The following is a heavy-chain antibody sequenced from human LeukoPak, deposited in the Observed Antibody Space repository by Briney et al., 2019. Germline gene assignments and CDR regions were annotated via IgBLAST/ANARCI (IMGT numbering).Heavy chain of an antibody. CDR3: AILASAGTLDLDY. V-gene: IGHV1-18*01. Sequence: ASVKVSCMASGYTFTSYGISWLRQAPGQGLEWVGWINPYSGNTISAQKLQGRVTMTTDTSTTTASMELRSLTSDDTAVYYCAILASAGTLDLDYWAQGTLVTVSS. CDR2: INPYSGNT. J-gene: IGHJ4*02. CDR1: GYTFTSYG. D-gene: IGHD6-13*01.